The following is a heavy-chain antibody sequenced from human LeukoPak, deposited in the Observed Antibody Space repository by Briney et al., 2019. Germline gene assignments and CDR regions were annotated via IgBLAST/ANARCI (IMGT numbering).Heavy chain of an antibody. V-gene: IGHV4-39*01. CDR1: GXSISTNNYY. J-gene: IGHJ4*02. Sequence: SETLSLTCTVSGXSISTNNYYWGWVRQPPGKGLEWISTIYYSGSSYYNPSLKSRVTISVDTSKNQFSLKLSSVTAADTAVYYCARLARGSGTYGFDYWGQGTLVTVSS. CDR3: ARLARGSGTYGFDY. CDR2: IYYSGSS. D-gene: IGHD3-10*01.